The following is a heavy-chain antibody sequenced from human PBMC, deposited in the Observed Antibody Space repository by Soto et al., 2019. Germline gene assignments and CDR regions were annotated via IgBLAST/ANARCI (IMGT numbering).Heavy chain of an antibody. Sequence: EVQLLESGGGLVQAGGSLRLSCAASGFTFSSYAVTWVRQAPGKGLEWVSGISGSGGSTYYADSVKGRFTISRDNSKNTLYIQMNSLRAEDTALYYCAKNSRLGELSLYAIDYWGQGTPVTVSS. J-gene: IGHJ4*02. D-gene: IGHD3-16*02. V-gene: IGHV3-23*01. CDR2: ISGSGGST. CDR1: GFTFSSYA. CDR3: AKNSRLGELSLYAIDY.